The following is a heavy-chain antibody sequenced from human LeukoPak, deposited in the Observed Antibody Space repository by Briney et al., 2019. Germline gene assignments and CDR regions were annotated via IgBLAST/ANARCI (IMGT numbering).Heavy chain of an antibody. J-gene: IGHJ4*02. V-gene: IGHV4-34*01. CDR2: INHSGST. Sequence: SETLSLTCAVYGGSFSGYYWSWIRQPPGKGLEWIGEINHSGSTNYNPSLKSRVTISVDTSKNQFSLKLSSVTAADTAVYYCARDDYGGYFDYWGQGTLVTVSS. CDR3: ARDDYGGYFDY. D-gene: IGHD4-17*01. CDR1: GGSFSGYY.